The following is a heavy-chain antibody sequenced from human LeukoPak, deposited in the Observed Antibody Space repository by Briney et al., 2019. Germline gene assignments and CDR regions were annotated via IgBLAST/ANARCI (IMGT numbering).Heavy chain of an antibody. J-gene: IGHJ4*02. CDR3: AKGVFGPRNTSFADF. CDR1: GFTFSNYG. Sequence: GRSLRLSCTASGFTFSNYGMHWVRQAPGKGLEWAAVISPDGTDTYYSDPVKGRFTISKDNSKNTLSLQMNSLRAEDTAVYYCAKGVFGPRNTSFADFWGQGTLVTVSS. CDR2: ISPDGTDT. V-gene: IGHV3-30*18. D-gene: IGHD2-2*02.